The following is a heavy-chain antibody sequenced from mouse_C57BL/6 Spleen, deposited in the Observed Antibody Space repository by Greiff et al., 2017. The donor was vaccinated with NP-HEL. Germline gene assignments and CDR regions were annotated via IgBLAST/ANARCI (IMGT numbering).Heavy chain of an antibody. CDR3: ARRGIFFYYYAMDY. V-gene: IGHV5-17*01. D-gene: IGHD1-1*02. CDR1: GFTFSDYG. J-gene: IGHJ4*01. CDR2: ISSGSSTI. Sequence: EVKVEESGGGLVKPGGSLKLSCAASGFTFSDYGMHWVRQAPEKGLEWVAYISSGSSTIYYADTVKGRFTISRDNAKNTLFLQMTSLRSEDTAMYYCARRGIFFYYYAMDYWGQGTSVTVSS.